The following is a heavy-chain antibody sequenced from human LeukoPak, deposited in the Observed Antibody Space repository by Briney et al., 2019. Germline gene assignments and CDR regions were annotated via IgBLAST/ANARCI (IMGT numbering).Heavy chain of an antibody. J-gene: IGHJ5*02. CDR1: GGSISSYY. D-gene: IGHD6-13*01. Sequence: SETLSLTCTVSGGSISSYYWSWIRQPPGRGLEWIGYIYYSGSTRYNPSLKSRVTISVDTSKNQFSLKLSSVTAADTAVYYCARDQAAAGRWFDPWGQGTLVTVSS. V-gene: IGHV4-59*01. CDR2: IYYSGST. CDR3: ARDQAAAGRWFDP.